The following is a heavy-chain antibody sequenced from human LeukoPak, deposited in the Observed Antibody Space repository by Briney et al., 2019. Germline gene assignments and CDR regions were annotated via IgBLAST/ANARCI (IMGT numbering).Heavy chain of an antibody. D-gene: IGHD2-15*01. CDR2: ITGTGDTT. J-gene: IGHJ4*02. CDR1: GFSFTSYV. V-gene: IGHV3-23*01. CDR3: AKKHPLGYCSGGSCYPDY. Sequence: GGSLRLSCAASGFSFTSYVMSWVRQAPGKGLEWVSAITGTGDTTYYIDSVKGRFTISRDNSKNTLYLQMNSLRAEDTPVYYCAKKHPLGYCSGGSCYPDYWGQGTLVTVSS.